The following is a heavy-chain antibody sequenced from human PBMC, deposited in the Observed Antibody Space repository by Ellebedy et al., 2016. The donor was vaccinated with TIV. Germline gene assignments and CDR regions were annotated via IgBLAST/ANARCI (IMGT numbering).Heavy chain of an antibody. V-gene: IGHV4-38-2*01. CDR3: ARVGDDPPYFFDN. CDR1: GYSISNGYY. J-gene: IGHJ4*02. Sequence: GSLRLSCAVPGYSISNGYYWGWIRQPPGKGLEWIGSIHHSGRTYYNPSLKSRVTKSVDTSKNQFSLKLSSVTAADTAVYSCARVGDDPPYFFDNWGQGTLVTVST. CDR2: IHHSGRT. D-gene: IGHD2-21*01.